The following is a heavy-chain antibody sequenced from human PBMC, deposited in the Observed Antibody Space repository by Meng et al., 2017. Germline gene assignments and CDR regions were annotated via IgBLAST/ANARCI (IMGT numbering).Heavy chain of an antibody. CDR2: INSDGSST. J-gene: IGHJ4*02. D-gene: IGHD6-13*01. CDR1: GFTFSSYW. V-gene: IGHV3-74*01. Sequence: GESLKISCAASGFTFSSYWMHWVRQAPGKGLVWVSRINSDGSSTSYADSVKGRFTISRDNAKNTLYLQMNSLRAEDTAVYYCAREVFGYSSSWYRVPDYWGQGTLVTFPS. CDR3: AREVFGYSSSWYRVPDY.